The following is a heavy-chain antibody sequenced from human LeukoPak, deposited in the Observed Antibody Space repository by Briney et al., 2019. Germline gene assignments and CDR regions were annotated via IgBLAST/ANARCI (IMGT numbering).Heavy chain of an antibody. CDR2: INKDGSER. D-gene: IGHD4-17*01. CDR3: ARESKGRSKIDY. CDR1: GFTFSGYW. Sequence: GGSLRLSCAASGFTFSGYWMSWVRQAPGKGLERVANINKDGSERYNVDSVKGRFTISRDNANKSLYLQMNSLRAEDTSVYYCARESKGRSKIDYWGQGTLVTVSS. J-gene: IGHJ4*02. V-gene: IGHV3-7*01.